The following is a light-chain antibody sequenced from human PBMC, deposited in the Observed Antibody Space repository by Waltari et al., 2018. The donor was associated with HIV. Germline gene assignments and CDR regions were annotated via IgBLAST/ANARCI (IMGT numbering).Light chain of an antibody. CDR1: ALPRRN. CDR2: DDN. V-gene: IGLV3-10*01. Sequence: SYELTQPPSVSVSAGQTATITCSGDALPRRNAYWYQQKSGQAPVLVIYDDNKRPSGIPERCSGSTSGTMATLTVSRAQVEDKADYYCYSTDTTGYQRVFGGGTKLTVL. CDR3: YSTDTTGYQRV. J-gene: IGLJ3*02.